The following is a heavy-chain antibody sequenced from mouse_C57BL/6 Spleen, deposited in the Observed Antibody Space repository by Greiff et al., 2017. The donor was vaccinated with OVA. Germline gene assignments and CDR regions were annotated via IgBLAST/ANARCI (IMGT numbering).Heavy chain of an antibody. Sequence: QVQLKESGAELARPGASVKLSCKASGYTFTSYGISWVKQRTGQGLEWIGEIYPRSGNTYYNEKFKGKATLTADKSSSTAYMELRSLTSEDSAVYFCARAIKLLDSSGYLDYWGQGTTLTVSS. V-gene: IGHV1-81*01. CDR1: GYTFTSYG. D-gene: IGHD3-2*02. CDR2: IYPRSGNT. J-gene: IGHJ2*01. CDR3: ARAIKLLDSSGYLDY.